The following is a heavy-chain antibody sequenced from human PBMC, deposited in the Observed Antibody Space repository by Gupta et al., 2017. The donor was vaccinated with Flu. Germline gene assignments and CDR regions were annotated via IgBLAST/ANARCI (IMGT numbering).Heavy chain of an antibody. D-gene: IGHD6-19*01. CDR2: ISGSGGST. V-gene: IGHV3-23*01. CDR1: GFTFRSYA. J-gene: IGHJ4*02. Sequence: EVQLLESGGGLVQPGGSLRLSCAASGFTFRSYAMSWVRQAPGKGLEWVSAISGSGGSTYYADSVKGRFTISRDNSKNTLYLQMNSLRAEDTAVYYCAKGTGWYSSGWYYFDYWGQGTLVTVSS. CDR3: AKGTGWYSSGWYYFDY.